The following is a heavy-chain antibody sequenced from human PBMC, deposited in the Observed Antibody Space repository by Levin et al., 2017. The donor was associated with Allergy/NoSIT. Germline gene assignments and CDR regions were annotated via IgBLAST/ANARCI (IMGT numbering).Heavy chain of an antibody. V-gene: IGHV3-53*01. Sequence: GESLKISCAASGLTVSSDYMSWVRQAPGKRLEWVSFLYRGGSTYYADSVKGRFTISRDNSKNTLYLHLNSLRAEDTALYYCARVRSTYDSGDYSSTRRQYAFDIWGQGTMVTVSS. J-gene: IGHJ3*02. CDR2: LYRGGST. CDR1: GLTVSSDY. D-gene: IGHD3-22*01. CDR3: ARVRSTYDSGDYSSTRRQYAFDI.